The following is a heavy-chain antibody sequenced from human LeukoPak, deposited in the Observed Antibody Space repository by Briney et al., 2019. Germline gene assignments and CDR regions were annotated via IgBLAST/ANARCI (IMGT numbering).Heavy chain of an antibody. CDR2: INPSGGST. CDR3: AREIQWELLGGGYYFDY. Sequence: GASVKVSCKASGYTFTSYYMHWVRQAPGQGLEWMGIINPSGGSTSYAQKFQGRVTMTRDTSTSTVYMELSSLRSEDTAVYYCAREIQWELLGGGYYFDYWGQGTLVTVSS. CDR1: GYTFTSYY. D-gene: IGHD1-26*01. J-gene: IGHJ4*02. V-gene: IGHV1-46*01.